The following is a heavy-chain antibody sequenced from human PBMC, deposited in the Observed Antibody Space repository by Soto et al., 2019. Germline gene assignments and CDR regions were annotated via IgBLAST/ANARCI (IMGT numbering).Heavy chain of an antibody. CDR2: IYYSGST. D-gene: IGHD1-26*01. V-gene: IGHV4-59*01. Sequence: PSETLSLTCTVSGGSISSYYWSWIRQPPGKGLEWIGYIYYSGSTNYNPSLKSPVTISVDTSKNQFSLKLSSVTAADTAVYYCARAKGGASWFDPWGQGTLVTVSS. J-gene: IGHJ5*02. CDR1: GGSISSYY. CDR3: ARAKGGASWFDP.